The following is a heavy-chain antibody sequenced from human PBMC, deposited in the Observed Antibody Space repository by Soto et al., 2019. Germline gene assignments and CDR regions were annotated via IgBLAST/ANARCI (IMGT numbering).Heavy chain of an antibody. Sequence: QVQLVESGGGVVQPGRSLRLSCAASGFTFSSYAMHWVRQAPGKGLEWVAVISYDGSSKYYADSVKGRFTISRDNSKNTLALQMNSLGAEDTALYYCARDRKMATATSPTPAYWGQGTLVTVSS. CDR1: GFTFSSYA. CDR3: ARDRKMATATSPTPAY. V-gene: IGHV3-30-3*01. J-gene: IGHJ4*02. D-gene: IGHD5-12*01. CDR2: ISYDGSSK.